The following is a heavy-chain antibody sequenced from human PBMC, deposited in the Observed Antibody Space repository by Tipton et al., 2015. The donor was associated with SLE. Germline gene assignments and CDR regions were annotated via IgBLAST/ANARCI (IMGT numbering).Heavy chain of an antibody. Sequence: TLSLTCAVYGGSFSGYYWSWIRQPPGKGLEWIGSIYYSGSTYYIPSLKSRVTISVDTSKNQFSLKLSSVTAADTAVYYCASPYGSGSYYNPFDYWGQGTLVTVSS. CDR1: GGSFSGYY. D-gene: IGHD3-10*01. V-gene: IGHV4-34*01. CDR3: ASPYGSGSYYNPFDY. J-gene: IGHJ4*02. CDR2: IYYSGST.